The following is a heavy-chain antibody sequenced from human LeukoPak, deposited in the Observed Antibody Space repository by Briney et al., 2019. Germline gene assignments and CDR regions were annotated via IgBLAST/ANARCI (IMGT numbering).Heavy chain of an antibody. D-gene: IGHD3-10*01. CDR2: INHSGST. V-gene: IGHV4-34*01. J-gene: IGHJ5*02. Sequence: SETLSLTCAVYGGSFSGYYWSWIRQPPGKGLEWIGEINHSGSTNCNPSLKSRVTISVDTSKNQFSLKLSSVTAADTAVYYCARGEGINWFDPWGQGTLVTVSS. CDR1: GGSFSGYY. CDR3: ARGEGINWFDP.